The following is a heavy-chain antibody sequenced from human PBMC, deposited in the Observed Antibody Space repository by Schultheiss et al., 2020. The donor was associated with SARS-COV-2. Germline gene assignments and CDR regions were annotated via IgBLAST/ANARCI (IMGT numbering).Heavy chain of an antibody. CDR1: GYTFTSYG. CDR3: ARGTPDSSGWFNGMDV. V-gene: IGHV1-18*01. CDR2: ISAYNGNT. J-gene: IGHJ6*02. Sequence: ASVKVSCKASGYTFTSYGISWVRQAPGQGLEWMGWISAYNGNTNYAQKLQGRVTMTTDTSTSTAYMELRSLRSEDTAVYYCARGTPDSSGWFNGMDVWGQGTTVTVSS. D-gene: IGHD6-19*01.